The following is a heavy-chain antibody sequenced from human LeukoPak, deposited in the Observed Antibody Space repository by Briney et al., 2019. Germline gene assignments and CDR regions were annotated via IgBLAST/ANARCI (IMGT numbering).Heavy chain of an antibody. J-gene: IGHJ4*02. D-gene: IGHD1-26*01. Sequence: GGSLRLSCAASGFTFSSYSMNWVRQAPGKGLEWVSSISSSSSYIYYADSVKGRFTISRDNAKNSLYLQMNSLRAEDTAVYYCAREGDYSGSYYGLSTGYYFDYWGQGTLVTVSS. CDR1: GFTFSSYS. CDR2: ISSSSSYI. V-gene: IGHV3-21*01. CDR3: AREGDYSGSYYGLSTGYYFDY.